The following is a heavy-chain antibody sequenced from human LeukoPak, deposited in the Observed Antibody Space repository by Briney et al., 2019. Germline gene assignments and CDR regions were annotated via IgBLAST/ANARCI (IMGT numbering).Heavy chain of an antibody. J-gene: IGHJ4*02. CDR1: GFTFSSYW. Sequence: GGSLRLSCAASGFTFSSYWMHWVRQAPGKGLVWFSRINSDGSSTSYADSVKGRFTISRDNAKNTLYLQMNSLRAEDTAVYYCAREASYDSSLIDYWGQGTLVTVSS. V-gene: IGHV3-74*01. CDR3: AREASYDSSLIDY. D-gene: IGHD3-22*01. CDR2: INSDGSST.